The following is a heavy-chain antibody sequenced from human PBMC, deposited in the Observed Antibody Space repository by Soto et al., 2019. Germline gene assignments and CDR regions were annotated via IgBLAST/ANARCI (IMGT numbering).Heavy chain of an antibody. CDR2: IYSGGST. Sequence: GGSLRLSCAASGFTVSSNYMSWVRQAPGKGLEWVSVIYSGGSTYYADSVKGRFTISRDNSKNTLYLQMNSLRAEDTAVYYCARDREVVVPAAINYYYMDVWGKGTTVTVSS. CDR3: ARDREVVVPAAINYYYMDV. D-gene: IGHD2-2*01. J-gene: IGHJ6*03. V-gene: IGHV3-66*01. CDR1: GFTVSSNY.